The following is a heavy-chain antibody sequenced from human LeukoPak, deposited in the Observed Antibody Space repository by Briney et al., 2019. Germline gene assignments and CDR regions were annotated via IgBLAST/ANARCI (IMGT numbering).Heavy chain of an antibody. D-gene: IGHD3-22*01. V-gene: IGHV3-30*02. J-gene: IGHJ4*02. CDR2: IRYDGGNK. CDR3: AKDPGAYYYDSSGYPDY. Sequence: GGSLRLSCAASGFTFSSYGMHWVRQAPGKGLEWVAFIRYDGGNKYYADSVKGRFTISRDNSKNTLYLQMNSLRAEDTAVYYCAKDPGAYYYDSSGYPDYWGQGTLVTVSS. CDR1: GFTFSSYG.